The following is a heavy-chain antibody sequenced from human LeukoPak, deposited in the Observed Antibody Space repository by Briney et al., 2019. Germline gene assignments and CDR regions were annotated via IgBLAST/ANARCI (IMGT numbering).Heavy chain of an antibody. D-gene: IGHD1-20*01. CDR1: GYTFTSSG. CDR2: ISAYNGNT. Sequence: ASVKVSCKASGYTFTSSGISWVRQAPGQGLEWMGWISAYNGNTNYAQKLQGRVTMTTDTSTSTAYMELRSLRSDDTAVYYCASAITAEALNDAFDIWGQGTMVTVSS. V-gene: IGHV1-18*01. J-gene: IGHJ3*02. CDR3: ASAITAEALNDAFDI.